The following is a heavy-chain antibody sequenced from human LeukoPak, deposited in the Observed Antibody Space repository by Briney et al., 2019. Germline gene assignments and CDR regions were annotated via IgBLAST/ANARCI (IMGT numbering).Heavy chain of an antibody. D-gene: IGHD6-19*01. CDR3: AGDGALSSGWAFDY. J-gene: IGHJ4*02. Sequence: ASVKVSCKASGYTFSSYAMHWVRQAPGQRLEWMGWINVGNGNTKYSQKFQGRVTITRDTSASTAYMELSSLRSEDTAVYYCAGDGALSSGWAFDYWGQGTLVTVSS. V-gene: IGHV1-3*01. CDR1: GYTFSSYA. CDR2: INVGNGNT.